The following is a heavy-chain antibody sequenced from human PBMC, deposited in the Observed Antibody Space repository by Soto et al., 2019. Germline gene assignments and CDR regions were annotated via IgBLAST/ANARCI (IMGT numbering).Heavy chain of an antibody. V-gene: IGHV1-46*01. CDR3: ARDQIETLGPSEYNWFDP. CDR1: VYTFTSYY. D-gene: IGHD3-16*01. J-gene: IGHJ5*02. CDR2: INPSGGST. Sequence: QVQLVQSGAEVKKPGASVKVSCKASVYTFTSYYMHWVRQAPGQGLEWMGIINPSGGSTSYAQKFQGRGTMTRDTSTSTVYMELSSLRYEDTAVYYCARDQIETLGPSEYNWFDPWGQGTLVTVSS.